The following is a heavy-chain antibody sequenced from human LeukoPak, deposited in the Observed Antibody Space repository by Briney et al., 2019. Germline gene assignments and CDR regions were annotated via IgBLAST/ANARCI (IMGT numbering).Heavy chain of an antibody. CDR1: GYTFTSYY. CDR3: ARFSGSGYYFDY. D-gene: IGHD3-10*01. CDR2: INPSGGTT. Sequence: ASVKVSCKASGYTFTSYYMHWVRQAPGQGLEGMGIINPSGGTTTYAQKFQGRVTMTRDTSTSTLYMELSSLRSEDTAVYYCARFSGSGYYFDYWGQGTLVTVSS. V-gene: IGHV1-46*01. J-gene: IGHJ4*02.